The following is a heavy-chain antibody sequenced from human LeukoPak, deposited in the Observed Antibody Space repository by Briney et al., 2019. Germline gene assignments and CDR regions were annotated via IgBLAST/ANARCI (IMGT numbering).Heavy chain of an antibody. Sequence: SQTLSLTCAISGDSVSSNSAAGNWISQSPSRGLEWLGRTYYRSKWYNDYAVSVKSLMTINPDTSKNQFSLQLNSVTPEDTAVYYCARGGYCSGGSCYSDWFDPWGQGTLVTVSS. J-gene: IGHJ5*02. CDR3: ARGGYCSGGSCYSDWFDP. CDR1: GDSVSSNSAA. D-gene: IGHD2-15*01. CDR2: TYYRSKWYN. V-gene: IGHV6-1*01.